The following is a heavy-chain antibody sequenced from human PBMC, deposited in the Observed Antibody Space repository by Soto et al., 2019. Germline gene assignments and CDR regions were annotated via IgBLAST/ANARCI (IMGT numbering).Heavy chain of an antibody. CDR1: GYTFTSYY. V-gene: IGHV1-46*01. Sequence: ASVKVSCKASGYTFTSYYMHWVRQAPGQGLEWMGIINPSGGSTSYAQKFQGRVTMTRDTSTSTVYMELSSLRSEDTAVYYCARVTLTSEPHLDHEAFDIWGQGTMVTVSS. CDR3: ARVTLTSEPHLDHEAFDI. CDR2: INPSGGST. J-gene: IGHJ3*02. D-gene: IGHD3-10*01.